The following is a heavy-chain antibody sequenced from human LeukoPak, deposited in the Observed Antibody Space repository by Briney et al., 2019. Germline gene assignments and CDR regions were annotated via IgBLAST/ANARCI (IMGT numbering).Heavy chain of an antibody. CDR3: ATTRGGDYYYDSSGYWSYGY. V-gene: IGHV1-8*01. Sequence: ESLKISCKGSGYTFTSYDINWVRQATGQGLEWMGWMNPNSGNTGYAQKFQGRVTMTRNTSISTAYMELSSLRSEDTAVYYCATTRGGDYYYDSSGYWSYGYWGQGTLVTVSS. J-gene: IGHJ4*02. D-gene: IGHD3-22*01. CDR1: GYTFTSYD. CDR2: MNPNSGNT.